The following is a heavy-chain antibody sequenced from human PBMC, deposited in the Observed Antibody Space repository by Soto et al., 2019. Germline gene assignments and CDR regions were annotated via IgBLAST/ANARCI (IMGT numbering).Heavy chain of an antibody. CDR3: AKGGGTGTTYYYYGMDV. D-gene: IGHD1-7*01. J-gene: IGHJ6*02. CDR2: ISYDGSNK. CDR1: GFTFSSYG. V-gene: IGHV3-30*18. Sequence: QVQLVESGGGVVQPGRSLRLSCAASGFTFSSYGMHWIRQAPGKGLEWVAVISYDGSNKYYADSVKGRFTISRDNSKNTLYLQMNSLRAEDTAVYYCAKGGGTGTTYYYYGMDVWGQGTTVTVSS.